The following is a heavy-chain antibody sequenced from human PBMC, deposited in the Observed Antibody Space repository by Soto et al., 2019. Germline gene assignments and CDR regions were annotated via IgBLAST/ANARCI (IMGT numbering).Heavy chain of an antibody. CDR2: IYYSGST. D-gene: IGHD5-18*01. CDR1: GGSISSYY. V-gene: IGHV4-59*12. J-gene: IGHJ4*02. CDR3: AREWRGYSYGAIDY. Sequence: SETLSLTCTVSGGSISSYYWSWIRQPPGKGLEWIGYIYYSGSTNYNPSLKSRVTISVDTSKNQFSLKLSSVTAADTAVYYCAREWRGYSYGAIDYWGQGTLVTVSS.